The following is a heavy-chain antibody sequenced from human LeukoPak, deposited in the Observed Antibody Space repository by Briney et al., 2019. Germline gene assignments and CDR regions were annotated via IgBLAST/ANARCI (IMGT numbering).Heavy chain of an antibody. CDR3: AKTRGYCSGGTCYCDY. V-gene: IGHV1-69*13. Sequence: SVKVSCQASGGTFRSYAISWVRQAPGQGLEWMGGIIPIFGTENYAQKFQGRVTITADESTSTAYMELSSLRADDTAVYYCAKTRGYCSGGTCYCDYWGQGTLVTVSS. CDR1: GGTFRSYA. D-gene: IGHD2-15*01. J-gene: IGHJ4*02. CDR2: IIPIFGTE.